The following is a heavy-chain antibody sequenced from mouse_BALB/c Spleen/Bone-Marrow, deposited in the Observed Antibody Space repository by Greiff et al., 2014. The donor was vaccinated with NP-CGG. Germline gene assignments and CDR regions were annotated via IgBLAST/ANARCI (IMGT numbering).Heavy chain of an antibody. CDR1: GYTFTNFW. CDR2: IHPGDGDT. CDR3: ARVYYGNLDY. D-gene: IGHD2-1*01. Sequence: VQGVESGAELVRPGSSVKISCKASGYTFTNFWMNWVKQRPGQGLEWIGQIHPGDGDTNNNGKFKGKATLTTDKSSSTAYVQLSSLSSEDSAVYFCARVYYGNLDYWGQGTTLTVSS. J-gene: IGHJ2*01. V-gene: IGHV1-80*01.